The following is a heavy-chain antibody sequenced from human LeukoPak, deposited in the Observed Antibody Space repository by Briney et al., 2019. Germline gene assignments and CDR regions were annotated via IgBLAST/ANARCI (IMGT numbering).Heavy chain of an antibody. V-gene: IGHV3-33*01. CDR2: IWYDGSNK. J-gene: IGHJ4*02. CDR3: ARDISYSGVASFDY. CDR1: GFTFSSYG. D-gene: IGHD1-26*01. Sequence: PGGSLRLSCAASGFTFSSYGMHWVRQAPGKGLEWVAVIWYDGSNKYYADSVKGRFTISRDNSKNTLYLQMNSLRADDTAVYYCARDISYSGVASFDYWGQGTLVTVSS.